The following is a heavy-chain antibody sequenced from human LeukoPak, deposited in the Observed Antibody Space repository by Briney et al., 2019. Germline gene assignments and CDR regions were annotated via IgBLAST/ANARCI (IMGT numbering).Heavy chain of an antibody. CDR2: IYYSGST. CDR3: AREEVTMIVVGYGDAFDI. J-gene: IGHJ3*02. Sequence: SETLSLTCTVSGGSISSYYWSWIRRPPGKGLEWIGYIYYSGSTNYNPSLKSRVTISVDTSKNQFSLKLSSVTAADTAVYYCAREEVTMIVVGYGDAFDIWGQGTMVTVSS. CDR1: GGSISSYY. D-gene: IGHD3-22*01. V-gene: IGHV4-59*12.